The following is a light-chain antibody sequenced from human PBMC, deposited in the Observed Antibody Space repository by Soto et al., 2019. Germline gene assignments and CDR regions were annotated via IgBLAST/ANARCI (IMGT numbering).Light chain of an antibody. J-gene: IGKJ4*01. Sequence: AIQLTQSPSSLSASVGDRVTITCRASQGISSALAWYQQKPGKAPKVLIYNASSLESGVPSRFSGSGSGTDFTLAISSRQPKDCASYFCQQFNTYPALSFGGGTKVQIK. CDR3: QQFNTYPALS. CDR1: QGISSA. V-gene: IGKV1-13*02. CDR2: NAS.